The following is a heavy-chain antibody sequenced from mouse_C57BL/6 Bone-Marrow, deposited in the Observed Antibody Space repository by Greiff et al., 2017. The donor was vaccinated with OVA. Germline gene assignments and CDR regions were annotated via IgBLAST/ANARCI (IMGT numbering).Heavy chain of an antibody. J-gene: IGHJ2*01. V-gene: IGHV1-31*01. CDR2: LYPYNGVS. D-gene: IGHD3-3*01. Sequence: VQLKESGPELVKPGASVKISCKASGYSFTGYYMHWVKQSHGTILDWIGYLYPYNGVSSSHQKFTGKATLTVDKSSSPAYMELRSLTSEDSAVYYCARGTGFDYWGQGTTLTVSS. CDR1: GYSFTGYY. CDR3: ARGTGFDY.